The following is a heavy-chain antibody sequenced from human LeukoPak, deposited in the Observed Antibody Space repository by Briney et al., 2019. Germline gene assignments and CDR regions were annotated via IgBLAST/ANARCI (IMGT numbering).Heavy chain of an antibody. V-gene: IGHV3-23*01. Sequence: GGSLRLSCAASGFTFSIYAMSWVRQAPGKGLEWVSAISAGGDTTYHADSVKGRFTISRDNPKNTLYLQMNSLRAEDTAVYYCAGISYSGTWPVGYWGQGTLVTVTA. CDR2: ISAGGDTT. D-gene: IGHD6-6*01. CDR1: GFTFSIYA. J-gene: IGHJ4*02. CDR3: AGISYSGTWPVGY.